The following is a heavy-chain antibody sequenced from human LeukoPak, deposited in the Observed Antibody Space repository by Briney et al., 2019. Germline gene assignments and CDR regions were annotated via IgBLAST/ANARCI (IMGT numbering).Heavy chain of an antibody. J-gene: IGHJ4*02. CDR2: IYYSGST. CDR3: ERHPPRWIRFLESSPDY. D-gene: IGHD3-3*01. Sequence: SETLSLTCTVSGGSISSGSYYWGWIRQPPGKGLEWIGSIYYSGSTYYNPSLKSRVTISVDTSKNQFSLKLSSVTAADTAVYYCERHPPRWIRFLESSPDYWGQGTLVTVSS. V-gene: IGHV4-39*01. CDR1: GGSISSGSYY.